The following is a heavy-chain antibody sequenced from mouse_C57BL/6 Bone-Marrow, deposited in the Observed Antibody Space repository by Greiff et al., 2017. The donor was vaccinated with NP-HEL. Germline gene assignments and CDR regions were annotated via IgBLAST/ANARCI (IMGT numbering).Heavy chain of an antibody. J-gene: IGHJ2*01. V-gene: IGHV1-81*01. CDR1: GYTFTSYG. CDR2: IYPRSGNT. Sequence: QVQLKESGAELARPGASVKLSCKASGYTFTSYGISWVKQRTGQGLEWIGEIYPRSGNTYYNEKFKGKATLTADKSSSTAYMELRSLTSEDSAVYFCNDGYLAYWGQGTTLTVSS. CDR3: NDGYLAY. D-gene: IGHD2-3*01.